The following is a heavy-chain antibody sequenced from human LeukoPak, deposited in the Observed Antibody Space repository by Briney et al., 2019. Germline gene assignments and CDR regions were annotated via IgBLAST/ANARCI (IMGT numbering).Heavy chain of an antibody. D-gene: IGHD6-19*01. J-gene: IGHJ6*02. Sequence: ASVKVSCKASGGTFSSYAISWVRQVPGQGLEWMGGIIPIFGTANYAQKFQGRVTITADESTSTAYMELSSLRSEDTAVYYCALPPLEKQWYYYGMDVWGQGTTVTVSS. V-gene: IGHV1-69*13. CDR1: GGTFSSYA. CDR3: ALPPLEKQWYYYGMDV. CDR2: IIPIFGTA.